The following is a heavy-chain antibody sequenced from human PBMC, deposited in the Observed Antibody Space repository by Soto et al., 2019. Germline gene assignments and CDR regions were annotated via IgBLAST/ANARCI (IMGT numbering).Heavy chain of an antibody. CDR3: GRVLEGDTRDSGFDS. Sequence: SETLSLTCNVSGGSLSSRGYFWGWIRQPPGKGLEFIGSMYYSGTTHYNPSLKSRVTISADRSRNQFSLRVNSVTAADTAVYHCGRVLEGDTRDSGFDSWGQGILVTVSS. D-gene: IGHD2-21*02. CDR2: MYYSGTT. V-gene: IGHV4-39*01. CDR1: GGSLSSRGYF. J-gene: IGHJ4*02.